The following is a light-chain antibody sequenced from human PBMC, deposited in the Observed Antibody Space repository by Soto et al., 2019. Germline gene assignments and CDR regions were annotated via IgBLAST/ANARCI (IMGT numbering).Light chain of an antibody. J-gene: IGKJ4*01. CDR1: QSVSSN. CDR3: QQRSNWTSLT. V-gene: IGKV3-11*01. Sequence: EIVMTQSPATLSVSPGERATLSCRASQSVSSNLAWYQQKPGQAPRLLIYGASTRATGIPARFSGSGSGKDFTLTISSLEPEDFAVYYCQQRSNWTSLTFGGVTKGDIK. CDR2: GAS.